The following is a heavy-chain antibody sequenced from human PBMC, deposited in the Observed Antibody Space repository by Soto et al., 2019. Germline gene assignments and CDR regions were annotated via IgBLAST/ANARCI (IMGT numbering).Heavy chain of an antibody. CDR2: ISGSGGST. Sequence: GGSLRISCAASGFTFSSYAMSWVRQAPGKGLEWVSAISGSGGSTYYADSVKGRFTISRDNSKNTLYLQMNSLRAEDTAVYYCAKRIHGPTVTTGWGQGTLVTVSS. CDR3: AKRIHGPTVTTG. V-gene: IGHV3-23*01. CDR1: GFTFSSYA. J-gene: IGHJ4*02. D-gene: IGHD4-17*01.